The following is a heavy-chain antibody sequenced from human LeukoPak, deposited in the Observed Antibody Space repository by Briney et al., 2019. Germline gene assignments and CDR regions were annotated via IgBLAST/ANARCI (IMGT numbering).Heavy chain of an antibody. CDR2: IYYSGST. V-gene: IGHV4-39*07. J-gene: IGHJ4*02. Sequence: SETLSLTRTVSGDSISNYYWSWIRQPPGKGLEWVGSIYYSGSTSYKPSLKSRVTISVDTSKNQFSLKLSSVTAADTAVYYCAREGRGGSYSRELEYWGQGTLVTVSS. CDR1: GDSISNYY. D-gene: IGHD1-26*01. CDR3: AREGRGGSYSRELEY.